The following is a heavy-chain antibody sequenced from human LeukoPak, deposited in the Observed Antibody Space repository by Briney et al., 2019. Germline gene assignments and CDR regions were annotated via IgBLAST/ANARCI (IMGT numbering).Heavy chain of an antibody. CDR3: ANQNRTGYYFDY. J-gene: IGHJ4*02. D-gene: IGHD2-2*01. V-gene: IGHV4-34*01. CDR2: INHSGSN. CDR1: GGSFSGYY. Sequence: SETLSLTCAVYGGSFSGYYWSWIRQPPGKGLEWIGEINHSGSNNYNPPLKSRVTISADTSKNQFSLKLSSVTAADTAVYYCANQNRTGYYFDYWGQGTLVTVSS.